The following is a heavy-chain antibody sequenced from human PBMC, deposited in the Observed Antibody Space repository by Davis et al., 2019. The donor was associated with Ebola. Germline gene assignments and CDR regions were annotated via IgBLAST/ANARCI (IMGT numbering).Heavy chain of an antibody. Sequence: SETLSLTCAISGGSISSSNWWSWVRQPPGKGLEWIGEIYHSGSTNYNPSLKSRVTISVDKSKNQFSLKLSSVTAADTAVYYCARGGIQLWSSFDYWGQGTLVTVSS. D-gene: IGHD5-18*01. V-gene: IGHV4-4*02. CDR2: IYHSGST. J-gene: IGHJ4*02. CDR3: ARGGIQLWSSFDY. CDR1: GGSISSSNW.